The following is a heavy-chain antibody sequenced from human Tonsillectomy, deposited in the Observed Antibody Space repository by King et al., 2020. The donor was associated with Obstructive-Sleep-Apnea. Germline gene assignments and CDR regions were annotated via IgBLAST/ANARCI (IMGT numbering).Heavy chain of an antibody. V-gene: IGHV4-59*01. CDR2: IYYSGST. CDR1: GGSISSYY. Sequence: QLQESGPGLVKPSETLSLTCTVSGGSISSYYWSWIRQPPGKGLEWIGYIYYSGSTNYNPSLKSRVTISVDTSKNQFSLKLSSVTAADTAVYYCARYCSSTSCYSFAYGMDVWGQGTTVTVSS. CDR3: ARYCSSTSCYSFAYGMDV. J-gene: IGHJ6*02. D-gene: IGHD2-2*01.